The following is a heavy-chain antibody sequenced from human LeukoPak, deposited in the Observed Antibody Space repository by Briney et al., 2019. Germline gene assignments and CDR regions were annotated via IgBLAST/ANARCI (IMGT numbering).Heavy chain of an antibody. D-gene: IGHD3-10*01. CDR2: INHSGST. J-gene: IGHJ4*02. CDR1: GGSFSGYY. V-gene: IGHV4-34*01. Sequence: SETPSLTCAVYGGSFSGYYWSWIRQPPGKGLEWIGEINHSGSTNYNPSLKSRVTISVDTSKNQFSLKLSSVTAADTAMYYCARGHTMVRGVNYFDYWGQGTLVTVSS. CDR3: ARGHTMVRGVNYFDY.